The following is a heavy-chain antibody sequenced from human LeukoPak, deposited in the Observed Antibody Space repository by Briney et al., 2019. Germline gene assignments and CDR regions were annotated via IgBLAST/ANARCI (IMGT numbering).Heavy chain of an antibody. J-gene: IGHJ5*01. CDR3: ARDLAS. CDR2: IYSGGSI. V-gene: IGHV3-53*01. CDR1: GFTVSNNY. Sequence: GSLRLSCAASGFTVSNNYMSWVRQAPGKGLEWISVIYSGGSIYYADSVEGRFTISRDNFNNTLYLQMNSLRADDTAVYYCARDLASWGQGTLVTVSS.